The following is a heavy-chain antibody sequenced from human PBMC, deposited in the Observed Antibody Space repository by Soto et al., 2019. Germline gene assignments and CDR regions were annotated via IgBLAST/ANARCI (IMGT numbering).Heavy chain of an antibody. CDR1: GFTFSDYA. Sequence: GGSLRLSCLASGFTFSDYAMTWVRHVPGRGLEWVASLDGAGGSTYYADSVRGRFTISRDNSQNTLFLQMKRLTVDDTAIYYCAAPRDEYGSCVSWLTSGMDIWGQGTTVTVSS. D-gene: IGHD3-10*01. CDR2: LDGAGGST. J-gene: IGHJ6*02. V-gene: IGHV3-23*01. CDR3: AAPRDEYGSCVSWLTSGMDI.